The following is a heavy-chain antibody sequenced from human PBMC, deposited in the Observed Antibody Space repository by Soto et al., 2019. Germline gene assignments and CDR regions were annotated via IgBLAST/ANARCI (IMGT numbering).Heavy chain of an antibody. V-gene: IGHV1-58*01. Sequence: QMQLVQSGPEVKKPGTSVKVSCKASGFTFSSSAVQWVRQARGQRLEWIGWIVVGSGNTNYAQKFQERVAITRDMSTSAAYMELSSLRSEDTAVYYCAADGIYWGHWGQGTLVTVSS. CDR3: AADGIYWGH. CDR1: GFTFSSSA. J-gene: IGHJ4*02. D-gene: IGHD2-21*01. CDR2: IVVGSGNT.